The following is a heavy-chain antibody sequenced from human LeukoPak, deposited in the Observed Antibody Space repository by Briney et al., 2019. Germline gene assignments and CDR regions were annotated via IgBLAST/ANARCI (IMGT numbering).Heavy chain of an antibody. Sequence: SVKVSCKASGGTFSSYAISWVRQAPGQGLEWMGGIIPIFGTANYAQKFQGRVTITTDESTSTAYMELSSLRSEDPAVYYCARAPRELGRHYYYYYYMDVWGKGTTVTVSS. J-gene: IGHJ6*03. V-gene: IGHV1-69*05. D-gene: IGHD7-27*01. CDR2: IIPIFGTA. CDR1: GGTFSSYA. CDR3: ARAPRELGRHYYYYYYMDV.